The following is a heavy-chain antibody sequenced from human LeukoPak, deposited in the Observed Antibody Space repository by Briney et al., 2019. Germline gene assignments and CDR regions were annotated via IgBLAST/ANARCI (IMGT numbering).Heavy chain of an antibody. CDR3: ARDEAGNWFDP. D-gene: IGHD6-19*01. CDR2: ISGSGGTT. Sequence: GGSLRLSCAASGFTFSIYWMIWVRQAPGKGLEGVSSISGSGGTTYYADSVKGRFTISRDNSKNTLYLQMNSLRAEDTAVYYCARDEAGNWFDPWGQGTLVTVSS. J-gene: IGHJ5*02. CDR1: GFTFSIYW. V-gene: IGHV3-23*01.